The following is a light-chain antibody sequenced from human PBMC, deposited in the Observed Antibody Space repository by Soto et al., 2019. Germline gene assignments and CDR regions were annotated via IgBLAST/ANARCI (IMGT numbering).Light chain of an antibody. CDR2: SAS. CDR3: QQYDSSPPIT. CDR1: QTVSGNY. J-gene: IGKJ5*01. V-gene: IGKV3-20*01. Sequence: EIVLTQSPGTLSLSPGERATLSCRAIQTVSGNYLAWYHQKPGQAPRLLIHSASTRAPGIPDRFSASGAGTDFTLTISGLEPEDFAVYYCQQYDSSPPITFGQGTRLEI.